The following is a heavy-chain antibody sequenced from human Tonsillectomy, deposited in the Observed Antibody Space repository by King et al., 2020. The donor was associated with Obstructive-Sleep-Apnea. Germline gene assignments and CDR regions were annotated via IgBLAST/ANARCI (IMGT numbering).Heavy chain of an antibody. V-gene: IGHV3-9*01. CDR2: ISWNSGSI. CDR1: GFTFDDYA. CDR3: AKDATGYSSSWPNWFDP. Sequence: VQLVESGGGLVQPGRSLRLSCAASGFTFDDYAMHWVRQAPGKGLAWVSGISWNSGSIGYADSVKGRFTISRDNAKNSLYLQRNSLRAEDTALYYCAKDATGYSSSWPNWFDPWGQGTLVTVSS. J-gene: IGHJ5*02. D-gene: IGHD6-13*01.